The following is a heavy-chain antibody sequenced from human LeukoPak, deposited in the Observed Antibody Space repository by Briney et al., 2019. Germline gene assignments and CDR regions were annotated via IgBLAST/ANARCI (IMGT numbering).Heavy chain of an antibody. CDR2: INHSATP. CDR1: GFTFXSYA. Sequence: LSCAXXGFTFXSYAMSWVRQARGKGLEWIGEINHSATPNSNPSLKSRVTISVDTSKNQFSLKLSSVTASDTAVYYCARGPPIYILTGDAFGIWGQGTMVTVSS. D-gene: IGHD3-9*01. V-gene: IGHV4-34*01. J-gene: IGHJ3*02. CDR3: ARGPPIYILTGDAFGI.